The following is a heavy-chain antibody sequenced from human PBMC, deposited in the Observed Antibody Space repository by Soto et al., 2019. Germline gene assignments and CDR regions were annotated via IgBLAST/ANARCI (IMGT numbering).Heavy chain of an antibody. Sequence: EVQLVESGGGLVKPGGSLRLSCAASGFTFSSYSMNWVRQAPGKGLEWVSSISSSSSYIYYADSVKGRFTISRDNAKNSLYLQMNSLRAEDTAVYYCARELQIDQWTGFYYYYGMDVWGQGTTVTVSS. D-gene: IGHD6-19*01. J-gene: IGHJ6*02. V-gene: IGHV3-21*01. CDR2: ISSSSSYI. CDR3: ARELQIDQWTGFYYYYGMDV. CDR1: GFTFSSYS.